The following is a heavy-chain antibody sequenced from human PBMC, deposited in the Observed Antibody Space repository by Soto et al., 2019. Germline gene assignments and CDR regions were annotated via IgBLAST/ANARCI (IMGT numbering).Heavy chain of an antibody. J-gene: IGHJ4*02. CDR1: GGSISRFY. Sequence: SETLSLTCTVSGGSISRFYWSWIRQPPGKGLEWIGYIYESGSTNYNPSLKSRVTISVDTSKNQFSLKLSSGTAADTAVYYCARSWGIALAPDYWGQGTLVTVSS. CDR2: IYESGST. CDR3: ARSWGIALAPDY. V-gene: IGHV4-59*01. D-gene: IGHD6-19*01.